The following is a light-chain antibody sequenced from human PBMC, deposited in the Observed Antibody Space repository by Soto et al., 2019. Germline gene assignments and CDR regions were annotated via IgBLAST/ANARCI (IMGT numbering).Light chain of an antibody. J-gene: IGLJ1*01. CDR1: SSNIGSNT. CDR3: AAWDETLIDV. CDR2: NDN. Sequence: QSVLTQPPSASGTPGQTVTISCSGSSSNIGSNTVSWYQQLPGAAPTLLIYNDNERPSGVPDRFSGSKSGTSASLAISGLQSEYEADYYCAAWDETLIDVFGTGTKLTVL. V-gene: IGLV1-44*01.